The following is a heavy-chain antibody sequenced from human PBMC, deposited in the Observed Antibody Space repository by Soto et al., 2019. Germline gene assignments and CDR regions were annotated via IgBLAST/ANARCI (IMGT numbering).Heavy chain of an antibody. J-gene: IGHJ6*02. D-gene: IGHD6-6*01. CDR2: IIPIFGTA. Sequence: EASVKVSCKASGGTFSSYAISWVRQAPGQGLEWMGGIIPIFGTANYAQKFQGRVTITADESTSTAYMELSSLRSEDTAVYYCARTLGAARSYYYYGMDVWGQGTTVTVSS. CDR1: GGTFSSYA. CDR3: ARTLGAARSYYYYGMDV. V-gene: IGHV1-69*13.